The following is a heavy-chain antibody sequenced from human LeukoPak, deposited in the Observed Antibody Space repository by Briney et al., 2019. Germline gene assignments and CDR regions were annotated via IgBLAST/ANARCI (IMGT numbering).Heavy chain of an antibody. Sequence: PGGSLRLSCSASGFTFSSYAMHWVRQAPGKGLEYVSAISSNGGSTYYAGSVKGRFTISRDNSNNTLYLQMSSLRAEDTAVYYCARARYLDPGDYWGQGTLVTVSS. J-gene: IGHJ4*02. CDR1: GFTFSSYA. CDR3: ARARYLDPGDY. V-gene: IGHV3-64D*06. CDR2: ISSNGGST. D-gene: IGHD3-9*01.